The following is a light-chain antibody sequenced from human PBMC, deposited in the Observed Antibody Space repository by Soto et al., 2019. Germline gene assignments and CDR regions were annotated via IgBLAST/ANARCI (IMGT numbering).Light chain of an antibody. CDR1: QDISNY. CDR2: AAS. CDR3: QQSYSSPPT. V-gene: IGKV1-39*01. J-gene: IGKJ1*01. Sequence: DIQITQSPSSLAAFVGYRVTITCQASQDISNYLNWYQQKPGKAPKLLIFAASSLQSGVPSRFSGSRSGPDFTLTISSLQPEDFATYYCQQSYSSPPTFGQGTKVDIK.